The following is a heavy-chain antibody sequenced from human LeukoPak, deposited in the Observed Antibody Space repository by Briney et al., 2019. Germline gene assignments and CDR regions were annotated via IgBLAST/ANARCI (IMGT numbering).Heavy chain of an antibody. CDR3: AKIVGATNGYFDY. D-gene: IGHD1-26*01. J-gene: IGHJ4*02. Sequence: ASVKVSCKASGYTFTNYYIHRVRQAPGQGLEWMGIINPSIGTTSYAQKFQGRITMTRDTSTSTVYMELSSLRSEDTAVYYCAKIVGATNGYFDYWGQGTLVTVSS. CDR2: INPSIGTT. CDR1: GYTFTNYY. V-gene: IGHV1-46*01.